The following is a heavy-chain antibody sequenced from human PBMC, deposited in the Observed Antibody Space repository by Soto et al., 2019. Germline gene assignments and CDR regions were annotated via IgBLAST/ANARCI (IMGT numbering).Heavy chain of an antibody. Sequence: EVQLVESGGGLVDPGGSLTLSCAVSGLTFTNAWMNWVRQAPGKGLEWVGRIQSEGDGGTIAYAVPVRGRFSISRDDSKSTVYLHMNRLGTEDTGVYLCANWRGYTSEYWGQGTPVTVSS. CDR3: ANWRGYTSEY. J-gene: IGHJ4*02. CDR2: IQSEGDGGTI. V-gene: IGHV3-15*07. D-gene: IGHD5-12*01. CDR1: GLTFTNAW.